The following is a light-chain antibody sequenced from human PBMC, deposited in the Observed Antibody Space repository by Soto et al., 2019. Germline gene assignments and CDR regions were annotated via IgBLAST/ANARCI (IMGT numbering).Light chain of an antibody. J-gene: IGKJ4*01. CDR1: QNVGGY. V-gene: IGKV3-11*01. CDR2: DAS. Sequence: EIVLTQSPATLSLSPGERATLSCRASQNVGGYLAWYQQKPGQAPRLLISDASNRAAGIPARFSGIGSGTDFTLTIISLDPEDFAVYYCHQRNSWRLTFGGGTKVYIK. CDR3: HQRNSWRLT.